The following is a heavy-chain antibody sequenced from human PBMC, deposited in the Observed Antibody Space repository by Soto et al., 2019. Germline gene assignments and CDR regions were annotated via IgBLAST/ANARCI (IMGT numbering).Heavy chain of an antibody. Sequence: GGSLRPSCAASGFTFSSYALSWARKVPGKGLEWVSAFSGSGGTKYSADSVKGRFTFSRNNSKTTLYLQWNSLKAGATAVYYCAKSATTCDSSVHRAFDIWGQGTMVTVSS. J-gene: IGHJ3*02. D-gene: IGHD3-22*01. CDR2: FSGSGGTK. CDR3: AKSATTCDSSVHRAFDI. CDR1: GFTFSSYA. V-gene: IGHV3-23*01.